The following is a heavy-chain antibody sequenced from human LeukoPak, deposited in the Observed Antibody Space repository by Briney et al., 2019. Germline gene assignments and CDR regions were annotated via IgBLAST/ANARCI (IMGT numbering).Heavy chain of an antibody. CDR2: IYYSGST. V-gene: IGHV4-39*01. Sequence: SETLSLTCTVSGGSISSSSYYWGWIRQPPGKGLEWIGSIYYSGSTYYNPSPKSRVTISVDTSKNQFSLKLSSVTAADTAVYYCARQGGPYGSGSYYIDYWGQGTLVTVSS. D-gene: IGHD3-10*01. CDR1: GGSISSSSYY. CDR3: ARQGGPYGSGSYYIDY. J-gene: IGHJ4*02.